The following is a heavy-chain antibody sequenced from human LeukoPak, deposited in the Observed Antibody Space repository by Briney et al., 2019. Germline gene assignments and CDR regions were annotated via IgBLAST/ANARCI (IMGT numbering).Heavy chain of an antibody. D-gene: IGHD6-13*01. V-gene: IGHV3-23*01. CDR3: ARDSDSSWYPVPDY. CDR2: ISGSGGST. CDR1: GFTFSSYA. Sequence: GGSLRLSCAASGFTFSSYAMSWVRQAPGKGLEWVSAISGSGGSTYYADSVKGRFTISRDNSKNTLYLQMNSLRAEDTAVYYCARDSDSSWYPVPDYWGQGTLVTVSS. J-gene: IGHJ4*02.